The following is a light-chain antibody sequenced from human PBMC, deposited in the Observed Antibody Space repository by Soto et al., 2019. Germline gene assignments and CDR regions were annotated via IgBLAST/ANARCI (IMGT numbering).Light chain of an antibody. J-gene: IGLJ1*01. Sequence: QSVLTQPPSAAGSPGQSVTISCTGTSSDVGGYNSVSWYQEHPGKAPKLMIYEVSKRPSGVPDRFSGSKSGNTASLTVSGLQAEDEADYYCSSYAGGNNIVFGTGTQLTVL. CDR2: EVS. CDR1: SSDVGGYNS. V-gene: IGLV2-8*01. CDR3: SSYAGGNNIV.